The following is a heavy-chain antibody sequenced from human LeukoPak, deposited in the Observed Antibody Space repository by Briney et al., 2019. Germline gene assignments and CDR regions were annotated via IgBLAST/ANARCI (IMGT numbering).Heavy chain of an antibody. Sequence: GGSLRLSGAASGFIFKNYAMNWVRQAPGKGLEWVSAFSGTGDTTFYADSVKGRFTFSRDNTENTVDLQMDSLRVDDTAVYYCARGFGDSFDPWGQGTLVTVSS. D-gene: IGHD3-10*01. CDR1: GFIFKNYA. CDR2: FSGTGDTT. V-gene: IGHV3-23*01. J-gene: IGHJ5*02. CDR3: ARGFGDSFDP.